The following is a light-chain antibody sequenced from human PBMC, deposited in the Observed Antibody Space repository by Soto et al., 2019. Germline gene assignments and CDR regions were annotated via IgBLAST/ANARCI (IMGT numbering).Light chain of an antibody. CDR1: SCDVGAYNF. CDR2: EVS. Sequence: QSALTQPASVSGSPGQSITISCTGTSCDVGAYNFVSWYQQHPGKAPKLIFYEVSNRPPGLSDRFSGSKSGTTASLTISGLQAEDEADYFCSSYTTNKTLLFGGGTKVTVL. J-gene: IGLJ2*01. CDR3: SSYTTNKTLL. V-gene: IGLV2-14*01.